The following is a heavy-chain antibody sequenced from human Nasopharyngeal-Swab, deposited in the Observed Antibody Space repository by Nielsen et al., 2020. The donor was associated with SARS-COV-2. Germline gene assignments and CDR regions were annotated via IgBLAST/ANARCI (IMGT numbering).Heavy chain of an antibody. J-gene: IGHJ4*02. CDR2: IYPGDSDT. CDR1: GYSFTSYW. Sequence: GGSLRLSCKGSGYSFTSYWIGWVRQMPGKGLEWMGIIYPGDSDTRYSPSFQGQVTISADKSISTAYLQWSSLKASDTAMYYCARLGLVHRGNFDYWGQGTLVTVSS. D-gene: IGHD1-1*01. V-gene: IGHV5-51*01. CDR3: ARLGLVHRGNFDY.